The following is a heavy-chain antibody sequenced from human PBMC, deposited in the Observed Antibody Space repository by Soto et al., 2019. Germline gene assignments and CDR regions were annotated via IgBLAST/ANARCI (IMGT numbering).Heavy chain of an antibody. CDR1: GFTFHEYA. J-gene: IGHJ6*04. Sequence: EVQLIESGGGWVQPGTSLRVSCAASGFTFHEYAMHWVRQAPGKGLERVSGISSDGDTIAYADSVQGRLTVFRDNAKNSLYRQMNSLGAEDTALDDSTKGGDDLIYYVGMDVWGEGTTGTDSS. V-gene: IGHV3-9*01. CDR3: TKGGDDLIYYVGMDV. D-gene: IGHD3-10*02. CDR2: ISSDGDTI.